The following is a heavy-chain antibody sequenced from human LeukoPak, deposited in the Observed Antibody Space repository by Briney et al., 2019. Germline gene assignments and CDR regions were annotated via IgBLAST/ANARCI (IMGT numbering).Heavy chain of an antibody. CDR1: GFTFSSYG. CDR3: ARLTLIAVAGRMLDY. Sequence: GGSLRLSCAASGFTFSSYGMNWVRQAPGKGLEWVSSISSSSSYIYYADSVKGRFTISRDNAKNSLYLRMNSLRAEDTAVYYCARLTLIAVAGRMLDYWGQGTLVTVSS. J-gene: IGHJ4*02. V-gene: IGHV3-21*01. D-gene: IGHD6-19*01. CDR2: ISSSSSYI.